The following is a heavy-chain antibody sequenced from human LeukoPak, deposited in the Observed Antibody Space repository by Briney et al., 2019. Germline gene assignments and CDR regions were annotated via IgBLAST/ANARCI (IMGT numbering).Heavy chain of an antibody. CDR3: ARGTPSSSGWLYYGMDV. CDR1: GFTFSSYS. CDR2: ISSSSSTI. D-gene: IGHD6-19*01. V-gene: IGHV3-48*04. Sequence: GGSLRLSCAASGFTFSSYSMNWVRQAPGKGLEWVSYISSSSSTIYYADSVKGRFTISRDNAKNSLYLQMNSLRAEDTAVYYCARGTPSSSGWLYYGMDVWGQGTTVTVSS. J-gene: IGHJ6*02.